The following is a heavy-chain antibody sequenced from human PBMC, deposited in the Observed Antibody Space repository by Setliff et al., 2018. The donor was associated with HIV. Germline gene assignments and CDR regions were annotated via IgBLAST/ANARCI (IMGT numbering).Heavy chain of an antibody. CDR2: ISPNNGAA. D-gene: IGHD6-6*01. J-gene: IGHJ3*01. Sequence: GASVKVSCKAIGYMILGYKMNWVRQAPGQGLEWIGRISPNNGAAEYAPKFQGRVSMTLDTSISTAYLEIPRLTSDDAAVYFCARPRVFDSFDVWGRGTKVTVSS. V-gene: IGHV1-2*06. CDR1: GYMILGYK. CDR3: ARPRVFDSFDV.